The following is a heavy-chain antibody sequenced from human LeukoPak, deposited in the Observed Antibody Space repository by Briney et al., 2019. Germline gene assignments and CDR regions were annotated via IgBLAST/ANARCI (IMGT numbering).Heavy chain of an antibody. CDR3: AREYCSGGRCQYYFDY. D-gene: IGHD2-15*01. CDR2: ISSDGGSP. V-gene: IGHV3-64*01. CDR1: GFTFSSYA. Sequence: PGGSLRLSCAASGFTFSSYAMSWVRQAPGKGLEYVSGISSDGGSPFHVNSVKGRFTISRDNSKDTLYLQMGSLRAEDMAVYYCAREYCSGGRCQYYFDYWGQGTLVTVSS. J-gene: IGHJ4*02.